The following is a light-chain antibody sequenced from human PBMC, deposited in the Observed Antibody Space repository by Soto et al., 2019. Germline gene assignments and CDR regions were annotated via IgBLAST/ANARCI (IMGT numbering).Light chain of an antibody. V-gene: IGKV3-20*01. CDR1: DTISTN. CDR2: GAS. CDR3: QQYGSSSIT. Sequence: EIVMTQSPATLSVSPGERATLSCRATDTISTNLAWFQRTPGQPPRLLIYGASSRATGIPDRFSGSGSGTDFTLTISRLEPEDFAVYYCQQYGSSSITFGQGTRLEI. J-gene: IGKJ5*01.